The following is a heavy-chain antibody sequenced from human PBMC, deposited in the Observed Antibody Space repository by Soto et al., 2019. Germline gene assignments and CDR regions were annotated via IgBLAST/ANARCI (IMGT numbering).Heavy chain of an antibody. CDR1: GYTSTSYA. CDR3: ARNRLEDYHFWN. D-gene: IGHD3-3*01. J-gene: IGHJ4*02. CDR2: INAGNGNT. Sequence: ASVKVSCKASGYTSTSYAMHWVRQAPGQRLEWMGWINAGNGNTKYSQKFQGRVTITRDTSANTAYMELSSLRSEDTAVYYCARNRLEDYHFWNWGKGTLVTVSS. V-gene: IGHV1-3*01.